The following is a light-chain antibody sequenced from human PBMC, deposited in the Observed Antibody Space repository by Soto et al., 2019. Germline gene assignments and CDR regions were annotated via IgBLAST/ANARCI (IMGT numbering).Light chain of an antibody. Sequence: DVVMTQSPLSLPATLGQPASISCRSNQSLVHSDGIAYFSWFQQRPGRSPRRLIYKVSNRDSGVPARFSGSGPGTDFALKISRVEAEDVGVYYCMQGTHWPITFGQGTRLE. J-gene: IGKJ5*01. V-gene: IGKV2-30*02. CDR2: KVS. CDR3: MQGTHWPIT. CDR1: QSLVHSDGIAY.